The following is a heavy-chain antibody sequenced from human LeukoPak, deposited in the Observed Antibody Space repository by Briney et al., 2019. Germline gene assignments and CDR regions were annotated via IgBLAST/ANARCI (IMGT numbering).Heavy chain of an antibody. Sequence: PGRSLRLSCTASGFTFGDYAMSWFRQAPGKGLEWVGFIRSKAYGGTTEYAASVKGRFTISRDDSKSIAYLQMNSLKTEDTAVYYCTLWANYDSSGPTNYWGQGTLVTVSS. J-gene: IGHJ4*02. CDR1: GFTFGDYA. V-gene: IGHV3-49*03. CDR2: IRSKAYGGTT. D-gene: IGHD3-22*01. CDR3: TLWANYDSSGPTNY.